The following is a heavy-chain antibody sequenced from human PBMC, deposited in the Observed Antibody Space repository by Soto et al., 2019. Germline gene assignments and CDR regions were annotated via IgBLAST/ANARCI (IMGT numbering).Heavy chain of an antibody. CDR1: GFTFKNYA. J-gene: IGHJ5*02. CDR3: VKTIGPEHLTGTTRVNRFEA. Sequence: EVQLLESGGGLVQPGGSLRLSCAASGFTFKNYAMSWVRQAPAEGLEWVSAITGSAMSTYYTESVEGRFTISRDNSKDTLYLQMNSLRVEDTAVYYCVKTIGPEHLTGTTRVNRFEAWGQGTLVTVSS. D-gene: IGHD1-7*01. V-gene: IGHV3-23*01. CDR2: ITGSAMST.